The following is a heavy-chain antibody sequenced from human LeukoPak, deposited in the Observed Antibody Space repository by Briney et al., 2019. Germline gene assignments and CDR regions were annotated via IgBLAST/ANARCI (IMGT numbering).Heavy chain of an antibody. CDR2: ISSDGSTT. V-gene: IGHV3-74*01. Sequence: GGSLRLSCAASGFTFSNAWMHWVRQAPGKGLVWVSRISSDGSTTTYADSVEGRFTISRDNAKNTLYLQMNSLRAEDTAVYYCARGGVAGANDYWGQGTLVTVSS. J-gene: IGHJ4*02. CDR1: GFTFSNAW. D-gene: IGHD6-13*01. CDR3: ARGGVAGANDY.